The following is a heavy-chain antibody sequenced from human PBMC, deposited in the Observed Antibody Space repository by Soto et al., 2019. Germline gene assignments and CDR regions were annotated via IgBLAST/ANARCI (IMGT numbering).Heavy chain of an antibody. J-gene: IGHJ5*02. CDR2: IDPSDSYS. CDR1: GYSFTNYW. V-gene: IGHV5-10-1*01. D-gene: IGHD6-25*01. CDR3: ARLSSGNWFDP. Sequence: GESLKISCKGSGYSFTNYWISWVRQLPGKGLEWMGRIDPSDSYSDYSPSFQGHVTISVDKSINTAYLQWSSLKASDTALYYCARLSSGNWFDPWGQGTLVTVSS.